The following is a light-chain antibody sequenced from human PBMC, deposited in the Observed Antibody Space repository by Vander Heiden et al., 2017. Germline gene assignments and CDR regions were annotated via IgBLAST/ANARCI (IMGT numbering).Light chain of an antibody. CDR1: KLGDEY. Sequence: SYELPQPPSVSVSHGQTASISCSGDKLGDEYACWYQQKPGQAPVLVSYQDSKRPSGIPERFSGSNSGNTATLTISGTQAMDEADYYCQAGDSRHVVFGGGTKLTVL. CDR2: QDS. J-gene: IGLJ2*01. V-gene: IGLV3-1*01. CDR3: QAGDSRHVV.